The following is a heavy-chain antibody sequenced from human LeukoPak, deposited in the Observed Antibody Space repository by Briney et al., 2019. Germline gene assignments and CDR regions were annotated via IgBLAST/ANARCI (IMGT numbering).Heavy chain of an antibody. Sequence: GASVKVSCKTSGYTFTSYYIHWVRQAPGQGLEWMGIINPSSGATSYAQKFQGRVTMTRDTSTSTVYMELSSQRSEDTAVYYCARATNFYYYYGMDVWGQGTTVTVSS. CDR1: GYTFTSYY. D-gene: IGHD1-26*01. CDR2: INPSSGAT. CDR3: ARATNFYYYYGMDV. J-gene: IGHJ6*02. V-gene: IGHV1-46*01.